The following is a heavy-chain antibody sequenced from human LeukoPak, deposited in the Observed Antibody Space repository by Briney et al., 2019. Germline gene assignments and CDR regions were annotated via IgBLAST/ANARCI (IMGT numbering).Heavy chain of an antibody. CDR2: ISSSGSTI. V-gene: IGHV3-48*03. CDR3: AKDRGMATSWLDY. CDR1: GFTFSSYE. J-gene: IGHJ4*02. Sequence: GGSLRLSCAASGFTFSSYEMNWVRQAPGKGLEWVSYISSSGSTIYYADSVKGRFTISRDNSKNTLYLQMNSLRAEDTAVYYCAKDRGMATSWLDYWGQGTLVTVSS. D-gene: IGHD5-24*01.